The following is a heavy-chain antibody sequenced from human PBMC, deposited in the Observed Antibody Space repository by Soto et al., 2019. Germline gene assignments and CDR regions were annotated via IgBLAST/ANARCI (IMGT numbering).Heavy chain of an antibody. V-gene: IGHV3-48*02. Sequence: GGSLRLSCAASGFTFSSYSMNWVRQAPGKGLEWVSYISSSSSTIYYADSVKGRFTISRDNAKNSLYLQMNSLRDEDTAVYYCASPTLRDGYNYAIGYWGQGTLVTVSS. J-gene: IGHJ4*02. CDR1: GFTFSSYS. D-gene: IGHD5-12*01. CDR2: ISSSSSTI. CDR3: ASPTLRDGYNYAIGY.